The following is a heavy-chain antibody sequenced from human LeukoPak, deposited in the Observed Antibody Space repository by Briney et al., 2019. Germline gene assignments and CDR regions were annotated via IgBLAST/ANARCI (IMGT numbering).Heavy chain of an antibody. V-gene: IGHV3-23*01. J-gene: IGHJ4*02. CDR3: ARAPYYYDSSGYHSLFDY. CDR2: ISGSSGST. D-gene: IGHD3-22*01. CDR1: RFTFSNYA. Sequence: GSLRLSCAASRFTFSNYAMSWVRQAPGKGLEWVSAISGSSGSTYYADSVKGRFTVSRDNSKNTLYLQMNSLGAEDTAVYCCARAPYYYDSSGYHSLFDYWGQGTLVTVSS.